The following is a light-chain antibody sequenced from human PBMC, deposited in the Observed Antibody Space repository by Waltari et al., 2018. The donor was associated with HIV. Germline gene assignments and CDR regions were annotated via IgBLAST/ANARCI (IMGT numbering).Light chain of an antibody. J-gene: IGLJ2*01. CDR2: GKD. CDR3: ATWDFSLNGRVV. V-gene: IGLV1-44*01. Sequence: QSVLTQPPSASGTPGQRVTISCSGSSSNIGRNAVNWYQHIPGTAPKLLIFGKDERPSGGPDRFSGSKSGTSASLAISGLQSEDDGDYYCATWDFSLNGRVVFGGGTKLTVL. CDR1: SSNIGRNA.